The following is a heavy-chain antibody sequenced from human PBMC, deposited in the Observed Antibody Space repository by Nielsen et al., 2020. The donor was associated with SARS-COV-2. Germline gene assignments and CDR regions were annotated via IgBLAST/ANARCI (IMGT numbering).Heavy chain of an antibody. D-gene: IGHD3-9*01. CDR3: AREESYYDILTGYDAFDI. J-gene: IGHJ3*02. Sequence: APVKVSCKASGYTFTSYAMHWVRQAPGQRLEWMGWINAGNGNTKYSQKFQGRVTITRDTSASTAYMELSSLRSEDTAVYYCAREESYYDILTGYDAFDIWGQGTMVTVSS. V-gene: IGHV1-3*01. CDR2: INAGNGNT. CDR1: GYTFTSYA.